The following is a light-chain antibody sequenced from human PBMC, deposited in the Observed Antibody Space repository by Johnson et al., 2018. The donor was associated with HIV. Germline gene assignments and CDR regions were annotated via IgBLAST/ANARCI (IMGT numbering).Light chain of an antibody. CDR3: GTWNSSLSVLYV. CDR1: SSNIGNNY. V-gene: IGLV1-51*01. Sequence: QSVLTQPPSVSAAPGQKVTISCSGSSSNIGNNYVSWYQQLPGTAPRRLIYDNNKRPSWIHDRFSGSKSGTSATLGITGLQTGDEADYYCGTWNSSLSVLYVFGTGTTVTVL. CDR2: DNN. J-gene: IGLJ1*01.